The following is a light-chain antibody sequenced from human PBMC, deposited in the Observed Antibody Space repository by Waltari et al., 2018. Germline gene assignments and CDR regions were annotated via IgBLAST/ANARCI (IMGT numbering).Light chain of an antibody. V-gene: IGLV3-1*01. CDR3: QAWDSSTVV. CDR2: QDT. CDR1: KLVNKY. Sequence: SYELTQPPSVSVSPGQTASVTCSGDKLVNKYASWYQQRPGQSPVVVIYQDTKRPSGIPERFSGSNSGNTATLTISGTQAMDEADYYCQAWDSSTVVFGGGTKLTVL. J-gene: IGLJ2*01.